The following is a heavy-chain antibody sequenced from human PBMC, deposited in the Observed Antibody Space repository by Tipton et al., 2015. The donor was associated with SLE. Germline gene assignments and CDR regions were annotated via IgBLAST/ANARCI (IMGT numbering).Heavy chain of an antibody. CDR2: INANGRTI. J-gene: IGHJ4*02. CDR1: GFSFSSFG. D-gene: IGHD3-3*01. Sequence: GSLRLSCAAAGFSFSSFGMNWVRQGPGKGLEWVSYINANGRTINYADYVKGRFTISRDNAKNSLYLQMNSLRAEDTAVYYCARDATYYDFWSPYYYYHDYWGQGTLVTVSS. CDR3: ARDATYYDFWSPYYYYHDY. V-gene: IGHV3-48*03.